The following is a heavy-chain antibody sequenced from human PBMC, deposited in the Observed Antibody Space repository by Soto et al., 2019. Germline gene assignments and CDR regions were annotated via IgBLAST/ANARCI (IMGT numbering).Heavy chain of an antibody. CDR3: ARHGYSYGGGYFDY. D-gene: IGHD5-18*01. V-gene: IGHV3-66*04. CDR2: IYSGGSA. J-gene: IGHJ4*02. CDR1: GFTVSSNY. Sequence: GGSLRLSCAASGFTVSSNYMSWVRLAPGKGLEWVSVIYSGGSAYYADSVKGRFTISRDNSKNTLYLQMNSLRAEDTAVYYYARHGYSYGGGYFDYWGQGTLVTVSS.